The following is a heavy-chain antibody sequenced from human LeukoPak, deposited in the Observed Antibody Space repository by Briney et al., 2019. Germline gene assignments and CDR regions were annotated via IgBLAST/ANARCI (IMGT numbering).Heavy chain of an antibody. J-gene: IGHJ4*02. CDR3: ARNNWKRTAEHYFDY. CDR2: IIPIFGTA. D-gene: IGHD1-20*01. Sequence: SVKVSCKASGGTFSSYAISWVRQAPGQGLEWMGGIIPIFGTANYAQKFQGRVTITADESTSTAYMELSSLRSEDTAVYYCARNNWKRTAEHYFDYWGQGTLVTVSS. CDR1: GGTFSSYA. V-gene: IGHV1-69*01.